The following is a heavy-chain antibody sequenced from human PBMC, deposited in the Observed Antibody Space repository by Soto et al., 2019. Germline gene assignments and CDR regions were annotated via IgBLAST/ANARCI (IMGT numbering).Heavy chain of an antibody. CDR1: GYSFTTYY. CDR2: IHPNTGRT. J-gene: IGHJ4*02. V-gene: IGHV1-2*02. Sequence: QVQMVQSGAEVKNPGASVKVSCKTSGYSFTTYYVHWVRQAPGQGLEWMGFIHPNTGRTKYAQKFQGRVTMTSDTSIKTAHMEQNRLTSADAAMYYRARVAGSASSAGDWGQGTLVTVS. CDR3: ARVAGSASSAGD. D-gene: IGHD6-6*01.